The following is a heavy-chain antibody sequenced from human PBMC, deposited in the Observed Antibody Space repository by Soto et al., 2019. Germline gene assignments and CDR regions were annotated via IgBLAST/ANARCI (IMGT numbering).Heavy chain of an antibody. CDR1: GFTFSSYS. CDR3: ASRVDSSGWTASYYGMDV. V-gene: IGHV3-21*01. Sequence: PGGSLRLSCAASGFTFSSYSMNWVRQAPGKGLEWVSSISSSSSYIYYADSVKGRFTISRDNAKNSLYLQMNSLRAEDTAVYYCASRVDSSGWTASYYGMDVWGQGTTLTVSS. J-gene: IGHJ6*02. CDR2: ISSSSSYI. D-gene: IGHD6-19*01.